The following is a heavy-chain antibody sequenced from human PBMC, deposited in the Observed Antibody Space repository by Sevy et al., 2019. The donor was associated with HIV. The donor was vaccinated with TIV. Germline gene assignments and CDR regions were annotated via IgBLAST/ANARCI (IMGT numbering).Heavy chain of an antibody. CDR1: GFTFSSYS. D-gene: IGHD2-2*02. J-gene: IGHJ3*02. CDR3: ARNNCSITNCYMGDVFDI. Sequence: GGSLRLSCAASGFTFSSYSMNWVRQAPGKGLEWVSSISGVSNYIYYADSLKGRFTVSRDKARNSLYLQMNSLRAEDKAVYYCARNNCSITNCYMGDVFDIWGQGTMVTVSS. CDR2: ISGVSNYI. V-gene: IGHV3-21*01.